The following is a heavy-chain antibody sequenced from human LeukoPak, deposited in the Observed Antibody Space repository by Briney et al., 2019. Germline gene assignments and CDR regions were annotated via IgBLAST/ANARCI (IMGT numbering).Heavy chain of an antibody. CDR2: LDPEHGET. Sequence: GASVKVSCKVSGDMITNYAMHWVRQAPGKGLEWMGGLDPEHGETIYAQRFQGRVTMTEDTSTDTAYMELSSLTSEDTAVYYCSSVYFEKDAFDIWGQGTMVTVSS. J-gene: IGHJ3*02. D-gene: IGHD2-21*01. V-gene: IGHV1-24*01. CDR1: GDMITNYA. CDR3: SSVYFEKDAFDI.